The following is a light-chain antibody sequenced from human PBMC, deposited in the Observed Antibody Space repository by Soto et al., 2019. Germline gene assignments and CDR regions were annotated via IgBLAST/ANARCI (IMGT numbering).Light chain of an antibody. CDR3: SSYTSSSTLYV. J-gene: IGLJ1*01. Sequence: QSALTQPASVSGSPGQSITISCTGTSSDVGGYHYVSWYQQHPGKAPKLMIYDVSNRPSGVSNRFSGYKSGNTASLTISGLQAEDEADYYCSSYTSSSTLYVFGTGTKVTVL. CDR2: DVS. CDR1: SSDVGGYHY. V-gene: IGLV2-14*01.